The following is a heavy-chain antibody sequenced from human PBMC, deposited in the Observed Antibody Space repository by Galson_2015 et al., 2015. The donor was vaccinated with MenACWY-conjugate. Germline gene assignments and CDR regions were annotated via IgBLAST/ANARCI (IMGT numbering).Heavy chain of an antibody. J-gene: IGHJ4*02. V-gene: IGHV3-30*03. CDR2: ISFDGSTK. Sequence: SLRLSCAASGFTFSNHGMHWVRQAPGEGLEWVAVISFDGSTKYYADSVKGRFTISRDDSKNSLYLQMNSLRAEDTAVYFCARTDWGSSLHFDYWGQGTMVTVSS. D-gene: IGHD7-27*01. CDR3: ARTDWGSSLHFDY. CDR1: GFTFSNHG.